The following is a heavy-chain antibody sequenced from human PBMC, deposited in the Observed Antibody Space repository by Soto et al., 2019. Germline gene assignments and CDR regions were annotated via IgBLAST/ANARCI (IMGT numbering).Heavy chain of an antibody. J-gene: IGHJ6*03. CDR3: ARGGISHWAYFYYMDV. V-gene: IGHV4-34*01. Sequence: PSETLSLTCVVSGWSLSDYFWSLIRQPPGMALEWIGEINHLGSINYNPSLKSRVTMSVDTSKNQFSLTLNSVTAADTATYYCARGGISHWAYFYYMDVWDRGTTVTVSS. CDR2: INHLGSI. CDR1: GWSLSDYF. D-gene: IGHD2-21*01.